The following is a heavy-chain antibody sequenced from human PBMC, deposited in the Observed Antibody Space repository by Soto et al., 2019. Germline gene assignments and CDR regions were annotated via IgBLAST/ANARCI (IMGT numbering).Heavy chain of an antibody. V-gene: IGHV3-23*01. Sequence: GSMRRSCAASGFAFSTYAMNWVRQAPGRGLEWVSGISGSGGSTYYAVSVKGRFTISRDNAKNSLYLQMNSRRAEDTAVYYCARDSTYVMAVWGKGTTVTV. CDR1: GFAFSTYA. J-gene: IGHJ6*04. CDR2: ISGSGGST. CDR3: ARDSTYVMAV.